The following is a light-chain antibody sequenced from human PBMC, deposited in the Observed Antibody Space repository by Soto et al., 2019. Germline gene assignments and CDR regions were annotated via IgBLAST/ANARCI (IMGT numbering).Light chain of an antibody. J-gene: IGKJ1*01. V-gene: IGKV3-11*01. CDR1: QNVRTF. CDR3: QQHSHWPPWT. Sequence: EVVLTQSPATLSLSPGERATLSCRASQNVRTFLDWYQQKPGQAPRLLIYGASNRATGIRARFSGSGSGTDFTLTISSLEPEDFAVYYCQQHSHWPPWTFGQGTRVEIQ. CDR2: GAS.